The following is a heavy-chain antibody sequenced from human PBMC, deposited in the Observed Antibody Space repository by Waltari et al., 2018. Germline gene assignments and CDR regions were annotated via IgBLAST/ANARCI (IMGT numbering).Heavy chain of an antibody. V-gene: IGHV4-59*02. CDR2: IYSRGST. CDR3: AKSKSGYSNDHFDF. Sequence: QVQLQESGPGLVKPSETLSLTCTVSGASVTTAYWSWIRQAPGRGLEGMGYIYSRGSTNSHPSLKSRVTLAIDTSKNQFSLTLTSVTAADTAVYYCAKSKSGYSNDHFDFWGQGTLVTVSS. D-gene: IGHD6-13*01. CDR1: GASVTTAY. J-gene: IGHJ4*02.